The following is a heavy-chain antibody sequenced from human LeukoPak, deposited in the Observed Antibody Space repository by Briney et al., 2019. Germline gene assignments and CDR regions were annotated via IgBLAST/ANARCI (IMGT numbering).Heavy chain of an antibody. D-gene: IGHD4-23*01. CDR3: ASSKLVTRPNAFDI. Sequence: SETLSLTCTVSGGSISSGSYYWSWIRQPAGKGLEWIGRIYTSGSTNYNPSLKSRVTISVDTSKNQFSLKLSSVTAADTAVYYCASSKLVTRPNAFDIWGQGTMVTVSS. J-gene: IGHJ3*02. CDR2: IYTSGST. V-gene: IGHV4-61*02. CDR1: GGSISSGSYY.